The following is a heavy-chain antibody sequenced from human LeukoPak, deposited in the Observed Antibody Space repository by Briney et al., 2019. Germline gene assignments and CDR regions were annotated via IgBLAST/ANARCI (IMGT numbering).Heavy chain of an antibody. CDR3: ARDPGWGALDY. D-gene: IGHD3-16*01. Sequence: PGRSLRLSCAASGFSFSTTWMTWVRQTPGKGLELVANINIDGSQRYHADSVEGRFTISRDNVKNTLYLQMSSLRVEDTAVYYCARDPGWGALDYWGQGALVIVSS. CDR2: INIDGSQR. CDR1: GFSFSTTW. J-gene: IGHJ4*02. V-gene: IGHV3-7*03.